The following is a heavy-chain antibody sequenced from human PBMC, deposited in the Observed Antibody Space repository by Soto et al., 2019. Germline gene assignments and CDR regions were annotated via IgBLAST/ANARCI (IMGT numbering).Heavy chain of an antibody. J-gene: IGHJ4*02. CDR2: IVPIFETL. Sequence: QVQLVQSGAEVKKPGSSVKVSCKASGATFSGYAINWVRQAPGQGLEWLGRIVPIFETLNYAERFQGRVAITADESKPTVYMELTNLTHEDTAVYYCVVMGNVAVSNPRSFDYWGQGTQVTVSS. CDR3: VVMGNVAVSNPRSFDY. CDR1: GATFSGYA. D-gene: IGHD6-19*01. V-gene: IGHV1-69*18.